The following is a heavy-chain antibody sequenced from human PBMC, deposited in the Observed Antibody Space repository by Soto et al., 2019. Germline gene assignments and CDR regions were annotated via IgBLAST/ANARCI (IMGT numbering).Heavy chain of an antibody. CDR3: TTDEADDGNDGDFDY. CDR2: IKNKRTT. D-gene: IGHD1-1*01. CDR1: GLPFSKAW. V-gene: IGHV3-15*01. Sequence: EVHLVESGGGLVKPGGSLRLSCAASGLPFSKAWMSWVRQAPGKGLEWVGRIKNKRTTDYAAPVRARFTISRDDSQNMVYLRMDSLKTEDTAVYYCTTDEADDGNDGDFDYWGQGTLVTVSS. J-gene: IGHJ4*02.